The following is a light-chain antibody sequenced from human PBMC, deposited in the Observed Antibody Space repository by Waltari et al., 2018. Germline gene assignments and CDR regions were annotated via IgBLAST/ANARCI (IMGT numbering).Light chain of an antibody. CDR2: RND. CDR3: ASWGDGLSGPSVV. V-gene: IGLV1-47*01. CDR1: SSNIGTNY. J-gene: IGLJ2*01. Sequence: QSVLTQPPSASGTPGQRVTISCSGSSSNIGTNYIYWYQQLPGTAPKLLIFRNDQRPSGVPDRFSASKSGTSAALAIRGLRSEDEADYYCASWGDGLSGPSVVFGGGTKLTVL.